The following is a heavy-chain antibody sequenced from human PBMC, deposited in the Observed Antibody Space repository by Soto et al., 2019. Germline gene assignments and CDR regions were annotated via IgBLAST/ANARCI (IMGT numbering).Heavy chain of an antibody. CDR2: ISSSSSTI. V-gene: IGHV3-48*01. Sequence: GGSLRLSCAASGFTFSSYSMNWVRQAPGKGLEWVSYISSSSSTIYYADSVKGRFTISRDNAKNSLYLQMNSLRAEDKAVYYCARAPHLGYCSGGSCYAPSEYFQHWGQGTLVTVSS. CDR3: ARAPHLGYCSGGSCYAPSEYFQH. D-gene: IGHD2-15*01. J-gene: IGHJ1*01. CDR1: GFTFSSYS.